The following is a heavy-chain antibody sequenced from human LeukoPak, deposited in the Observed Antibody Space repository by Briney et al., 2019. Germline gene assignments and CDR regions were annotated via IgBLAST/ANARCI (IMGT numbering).Heavy chain of an antibody. Sequence: SETLSLTCAVSGGSISNITNSNWWSWVRQPPGKGLEWIGGIYHSGSTNYNPSLKSRVTISVDKSKNQFSLELSSVTAADTAVYYCARHRGKGDFDWLSDWGQGTLVTVSS. V-gene: IGHV4-4*02. D-gene: IGHD3-9*01. J-gene: IGHJ4*02. CDR3: ARHRGKGDFDWLSD. CDR1: GGSISNITNSNW. CDR2: IYHSGST.